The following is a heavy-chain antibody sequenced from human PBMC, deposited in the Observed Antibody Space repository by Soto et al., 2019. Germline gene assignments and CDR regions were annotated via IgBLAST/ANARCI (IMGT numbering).Heavy chain of an antibody. V-gene: IGHV3-23*01. D-gene: IGHD3-10*01. Sequence: EIQLLESGGGFVQPGGSLRLSCAASGFTFGRYAMSWLRQAPGKGLEWVSTIGASSGDAHYADSVKGRFTVSRDNSKNTLSLQMSRLRADDTAIYSCAKSGSPYFGGMGGWFDPWGLGTLVTVSS. CDR2: IGASSGDA. CDR3: AKSGSPYFGGMGGWFDP. J-gene: IGHJ5*02. CDR1: GFTFGRYA.